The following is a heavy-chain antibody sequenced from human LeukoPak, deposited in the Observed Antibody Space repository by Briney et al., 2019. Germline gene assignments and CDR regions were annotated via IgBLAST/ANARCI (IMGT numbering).Heavy chain of an antibody. Sequence: SVKVSCKASGGTFSSYAISWVRQAPGQGLEWMGGIIPIFGTANYAQKFQVRVTITTDESTSTAYMELSSLRSEDTAVYYYARASEYSSSSGLLDYWGQGTLVTVSS. V-gene: IGHV1-69*05. CDR1: GGTFSSYA. CDR3: ARASEYSSSSGLLDY. CDR2: IIPIFGTA. J-gene: IGHJ4*02. D-gene: IGHD6-6*01.